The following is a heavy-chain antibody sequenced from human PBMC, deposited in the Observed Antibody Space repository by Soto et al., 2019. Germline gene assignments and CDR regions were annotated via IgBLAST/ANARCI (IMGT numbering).Heavy chain of an antibody. J-gene: IGHJ4*02. CDR3: AREFSSSGPAGYCRGGSCYSDD. D-gene: IGHD2-15*01. Sequence: GGSLRLSCAASGFTFSSYWMSWVRQAPGKGLEWVANIKQDGSEKYYVESVKGRFTISRDNAKNSLYLQMNSLRAEDTAVYYCAREFSSSGPAGYCRGGSCYSDDWGQGTLVTVSS. V-gene: IGHV3-7*01. CDR1: GFTFSSYW. CDR2: IKQDGSEK.